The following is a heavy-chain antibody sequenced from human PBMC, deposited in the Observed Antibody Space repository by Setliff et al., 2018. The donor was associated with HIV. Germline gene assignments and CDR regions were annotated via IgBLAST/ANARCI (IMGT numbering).Heavy chain of an antibody. D-gene: IGHD3-3*01. J-gene: IGHJ6*02. V-gene: IGHV4-39*01. CDR1: GGSIIDSRYF. CDR2: VYYSGIT. Sequence: SETLSLTCTVSGGSIIDSRYFWGWIRQPPGKGLEWIGSVYYSGITYYSSSLKSRVTVSVDTSRIQFSLKLTSVTAADTAVYYWVRPFFGPGGHYHDVDVWGPGTTVTVSS. CDR3: VRPFFGPGGHYHDVDV.